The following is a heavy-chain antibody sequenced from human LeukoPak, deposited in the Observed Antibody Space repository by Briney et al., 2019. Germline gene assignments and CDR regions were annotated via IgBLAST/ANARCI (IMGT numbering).Heavy chain of an antibody. CDR2: IISNGGST. CDR1: GFTFSVYA. Sequence: GGSLRLSCSASGFTFSVYAIHWVRQAPGKGLEYVSTIISNGGSTYYADSVKGRFTISRDNSKNTVPLQMSSLRAEDTALYYCAREDCPGGSCYGGFDCWGQGTLVTVSS. V-gene: IGHV3-64D*06. D-gene: IGHD2-15*01. J-gene: IGHJ4*02. CDR3: AREDCPGGSCYGGFDC.